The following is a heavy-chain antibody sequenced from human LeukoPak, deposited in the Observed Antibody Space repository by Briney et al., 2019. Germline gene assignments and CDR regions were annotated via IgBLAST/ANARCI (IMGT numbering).Heavy chain of an antibody. CDR3: TSLDNPVLESFHY. V-gene: IGHV3-15*01. D-gene: IGHD3-3*01. CDR1: GFTFSNAW. Sequence: GGALRLSCAASGFTFSNAWMSWVGQAPGKGVEGGGRIKSKTDGGTTDYAATVKGRFNITREETKNTVYVQMNSLKPEDTAVYYCTSLDNPVLESFHYWGQGTLVTVSS. CDR2: IKSKTDGGTT. J-gene: IGHJ4*02.